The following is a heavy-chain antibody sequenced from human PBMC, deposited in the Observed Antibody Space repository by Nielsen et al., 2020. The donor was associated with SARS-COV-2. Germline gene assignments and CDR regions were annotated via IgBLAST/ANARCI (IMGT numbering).Heavy chain of an antibody. CDR3: ARANWRGGGYSYGYSAFDI. CDR1: GGSITSGNHY. J-gene: IGHJ3*02. D-gene: IGHD5-18*01. V-gene: IGHV4-61*02. CDR2: IYSSGNA. Sequence: SETLSLTCTVSGGSITSGNHYWSWIRQPAGKGLEWIGRIYSSGNALYNPSLKSRLSMSVNTSTNQFSLNLRSVTAADTAVYYCARANWRGGGYSYGYSAFDIWGQGTMVTASS.